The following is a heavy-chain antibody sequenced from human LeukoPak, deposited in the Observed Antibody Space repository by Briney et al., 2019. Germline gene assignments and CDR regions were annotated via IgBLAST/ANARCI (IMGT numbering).Heavy chain of an antibody. CDR2: IDEHGSTT. D-gene: IGHD3-10*01. J-gene: IGHJ4*02. CDR3: ARDVAGSGSH. V-gene: IGHV3-74*01. Sequence: PGGSLRLSCAASGFTFSRYWMHWVRQAPGEGLVWVSRIDEHGSTTDYADSVEGRFTIYRVNAKNTLYLQMNSLRVEDTAVYCARDVAGSGSHWGQGTLVTVSS. CDR1: GFTFSRYW.